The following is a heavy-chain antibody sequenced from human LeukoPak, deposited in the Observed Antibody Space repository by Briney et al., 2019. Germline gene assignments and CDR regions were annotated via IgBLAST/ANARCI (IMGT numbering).Heavy chain of an antibody. Sequence: SETLSLTCTVSGASISSGNSYWSWIRQPAGKGLEWIGRIYTSGRTNLNPALKSRVTLSLDTSKNQFSLNLTSVAAADTAVYYCVRGHNSGWSDFDYWGLGTLVTVSS. CDR2: IYTSGRT. CDR1: GASISSGNSY. CDR3: VRGHNSGWSDFDY. V-gene: IGHV4-61*02. J-gene: IGHJ4*02. D-gene: IGHD6-19*01.